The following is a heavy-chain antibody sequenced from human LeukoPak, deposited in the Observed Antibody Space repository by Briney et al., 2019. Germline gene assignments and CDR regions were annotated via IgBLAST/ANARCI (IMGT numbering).Heavy chain of an antibody. Sequence: PSETLSLTCTVSGGSISSGSYYWGWIRQPPGKGLEWIGSIYYSGSTYYNPSLKSRVTISVDTSKNQFSLKLSSVTAADTAVYYCARHIPPVLRYFDWLRAPANWFDPWGQGTLVTVSS. J-gene: IGHJ5*02. CDR2: IYYSGST. CDR1: GGSISSGSYY. D-gene: IGHD3-9*01. CDR3: ARHIPPVLRYFDWLRAPANWFDP. V-gene: IGHV4-39*01.